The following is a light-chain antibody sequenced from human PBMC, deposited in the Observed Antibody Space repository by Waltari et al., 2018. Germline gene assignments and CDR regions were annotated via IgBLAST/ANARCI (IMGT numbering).Light chain of an antibody. V-gene: IGLV1-40*01. CDR3: HSYDSLLSGSV. CDR2: GTT. Sequence: QSVLTQPPSVSGAPGQRITISCTESSSNIGAGYDVHWYQQFPGTAPKVLIFGTTNRPSGVPDRFSASKSGTSASLAITGLQADDEADYYCHSYDSLLSGSVFGGGTKLTVL. J-gene: IGLJ2*01. CDR1: SSNIGAGYD.